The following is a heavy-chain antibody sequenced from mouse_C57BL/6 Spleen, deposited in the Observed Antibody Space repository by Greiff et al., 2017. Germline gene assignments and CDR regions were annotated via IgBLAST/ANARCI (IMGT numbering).Heavy chain of an antibody. V-gene: IGHV1-67*01. D-gene: IGHD2-4*01. J-gene: IGHJ1*03. CDR2: ISTYYGDA. CDR3: ARRRYYDYVWYYDV. Sequence: VQLQQSGPELVRPGVSVKISCKGSGYTFTDYAMHWVKQSHAKSLEWIGVISTYYGDASYNQKFKDKATMTLDKSSSTAYMELARLTSEDSAVYYCARRRYYDYVWYYDVWGTGTTVTVSS. CDR1: GYTFTDYA.